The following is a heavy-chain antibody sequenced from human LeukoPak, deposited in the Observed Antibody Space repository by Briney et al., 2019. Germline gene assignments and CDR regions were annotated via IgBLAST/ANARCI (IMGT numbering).Heavy chain of an antibody. CDR3: ARGTRTGGDGTAGTFDY. J-gene: IGHJ4*02. CDR2: INSDGSST. CDR1: GFTFSSYW. V-gene: IGHV3-74*01. Sequence: GGSLRLPCAASGFTFSSYWMHWVRQAPGKGLVWVSRINSDGSSTSYADSVKGRFTISRDNAKNTLYLQMNSLRAEDTAVYYCARGTRTGGDGTAGTFDYWGQGTLVTVSS. D-gene: IGHD5-24*01.